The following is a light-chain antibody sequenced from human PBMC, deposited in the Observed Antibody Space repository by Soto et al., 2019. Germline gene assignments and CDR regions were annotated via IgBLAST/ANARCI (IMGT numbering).Light chain of an antibody. CDR3: QQYNSQWT. Sequence: DIQMTQSPSTLSASVGDRVTITFRASQSISSWLAWYQQKPGKAPKLLIYDASSLESGVPSRFSGSGSGTEFTLTISSLQPDDFVTYYCQQYNSQWTFGQGTKVDIK. CDR2: DAS. J-gene: IGKJ1*01. CDR1: QSISSW. V-gene: IGKV1-5*01.